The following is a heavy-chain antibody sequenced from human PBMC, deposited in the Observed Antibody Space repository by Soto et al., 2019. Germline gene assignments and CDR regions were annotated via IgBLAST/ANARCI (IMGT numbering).Heavy chain of an antibody. Sequence: WGCLRRSWVPSGFTLSSYASSSVRQAPGKGLEWVSAISGSGGSTYYADSVKGRFTISRDNSKNTLYLQMNSLRAEDTAVYYCAKASYSNYYPDAFDIWGQGTMVTVSS. CDR2: ISGSGGST. CDR1: GFTLSSYA. J-gene: IGHJ3*02. V-gene: IGHV3-23*01. CDR3: AKASYSNYYPDAFDI. D-gene: IGHD4-4*01.